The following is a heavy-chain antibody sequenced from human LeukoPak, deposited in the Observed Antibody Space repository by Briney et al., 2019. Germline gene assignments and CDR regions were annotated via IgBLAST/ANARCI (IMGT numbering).Heavy chain of an antibody. CDR3: ARVRGQWLGHFDY. CDR2: IYYSGST. CDR1: GGSISSYY. V-gene: IGHV4-59*01. J-gene: IGHJ4*02. Sequence: SETLSLTCTVSGGSISSYYWSWIRQPPGKGLEWIGYIYYSGSTNYNPSLKSRVTISVDTSKNQFSLKLSSVTAADTAVYYCARVRGQWLGHFDYWGQGTLVTVSS. D-gene: IGHD6-19*01.